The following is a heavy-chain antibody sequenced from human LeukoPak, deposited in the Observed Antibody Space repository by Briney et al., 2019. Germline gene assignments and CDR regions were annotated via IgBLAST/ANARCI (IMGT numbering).Heavy chain of an antibody. CDR3: ARLSRYFDVDY. CDR1: GGSISSYY. J-gene: IGHJ4*02. CDR2: IYYSGST. D-gene: IGHD3-9*01. Sequence: PSETLSLTCTVSGGSISSYYWSWIRQPPGKGLEWIGYIYYSGSTNYNPSLKSRVIISVDTSKNQFSLKLSSVTAADTAVYYCARLSRYFDVDYWGQGTLVTVSS. V-gene: IGHV4-59*08.